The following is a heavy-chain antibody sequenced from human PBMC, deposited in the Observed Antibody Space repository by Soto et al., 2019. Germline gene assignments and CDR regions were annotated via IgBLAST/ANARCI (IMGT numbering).Heavy chain of an antibody. CDR2: IYYSGST. CDR1: GGSISSYY. CDR3: ARGETGDKFDY. V-gene: IGHV4-59*01. Sequence: SETLSLTCTVSGGSISSYYWSWIRQPPGKGLEWIGSIYYSGSTYYNPSLKSRVTISVDTSKNQFSLKLSSVTAADTAVYYCARGETGDKFDYWGQGTLVTVSS. J-gene: IGHJ4*02. D-gene: IGHD7-27*01.